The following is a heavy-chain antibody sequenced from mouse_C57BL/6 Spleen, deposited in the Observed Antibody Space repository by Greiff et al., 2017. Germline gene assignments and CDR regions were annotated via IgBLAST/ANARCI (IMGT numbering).Heavy chain of an antibody. V-gene: IGHV5-17*01. Sequence: EVHLVESGGGLVKPGGSLKLSCAASGFTFSDYGMHWVRQAPEKGLEWVAYISSGSSTIYYEDTVKGRFTISRDNAKNTLFLQMTSLRSEDTAMYYCARQYYGSTYYFDYGGQGTTLTVSS. J-gene: IGHJ2*01. CDR3: ARQYYGSTYYFDY. CDR1: GFTFSDYG. CDR2: ISSGSSTI. D-gene: IGHD1-1*01.